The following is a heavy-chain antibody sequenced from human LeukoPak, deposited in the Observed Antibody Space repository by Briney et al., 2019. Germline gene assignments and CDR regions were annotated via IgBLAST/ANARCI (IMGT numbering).Heavy chain of an antibody. CDR1: GYTFTGYY. CDR2: INPNSGGT. D-gene: IGHD3-10*01. CDR3: ARYYGSGSYLDY. Sequence: ASVKVSCKASGYTFTGYYMHWVRQAPGQGLEWMGWINPNSGGTNYAQKFQGRVTMTRDTFISTAYMELSRLRSDDTAVYYCARYYGSGSYLDYWGQGTLVTVSS. J-gene: IGHJ4*02. V-gene: IGHV1-2*02.